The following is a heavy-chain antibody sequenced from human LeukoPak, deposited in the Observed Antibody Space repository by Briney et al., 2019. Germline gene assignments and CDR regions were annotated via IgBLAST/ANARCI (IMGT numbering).Heavy chain of an antibody. V-gene: IGHV3-9*03. CDR2: ISWNSGSI. CDR1: GFTIDDYA. D-gene: IGHD2-8*02. Sequence: PGGSLRLSCAASGFTIDDYAMHWVRQAPGKGLEWVSGISWNSGSIAYADSVKGRFTISRDNAKNSLYLQMNSLRAEDMALYYCAKDEFVASDFTGAFDIWGQRTMVTVSS. CDR3: AKDEFVASDFTGAFDI. J-gene: IGHJ3*02.